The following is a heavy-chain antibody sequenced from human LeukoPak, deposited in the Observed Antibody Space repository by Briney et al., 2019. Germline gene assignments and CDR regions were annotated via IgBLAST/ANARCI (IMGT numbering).Heavy chain of an antibody. D-gene: IGHD1-26*01. CDR1: GFTFSSYE. V-gene: IGHV3-48*03. J-gene: IGHJ4*02. CDR2: ISSSGSTI. CDR3: AREVEYSGSAFDY. Sequence: PGGSLRLSCAASGFTFSSYEMNWVRQAPGKGLEWVSYISSSGSTIYYADSVKGRFTNSRDNAKNSLYLQMNSLRAEDTAVYYCAREVEYSGSAFDYWGQGTLVTVSS.